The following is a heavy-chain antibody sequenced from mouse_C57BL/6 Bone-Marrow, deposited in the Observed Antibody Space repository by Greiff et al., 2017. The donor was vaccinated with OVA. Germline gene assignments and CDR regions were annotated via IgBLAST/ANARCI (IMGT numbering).Heavy chain of an antibody. Sequence: EVQLVESGPELVKPGASVKISCKASGYSFTGYYMNWVKQSPEKSLEWIGEINPSTGGTTYNQKFKAKATLTVDKSSSTAYMQLKSLTSEDSAVYYCARYYNYYGSSPYWYFDVWGTGTTVTDSS. D-gene: IGHD1-1*01. V-gene: IGHV1-42*01. J-gene: IGHJ1*03. CDR3: ARYYNYYGSSPYWYFDV. CDR2: INPSTGGT. CDR1: GYSFTGYY.